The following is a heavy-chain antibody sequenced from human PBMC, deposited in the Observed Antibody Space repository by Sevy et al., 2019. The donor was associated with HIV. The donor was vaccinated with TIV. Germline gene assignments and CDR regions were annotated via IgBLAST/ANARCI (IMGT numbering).Heavy chain of an antibody. D-gene: IGHD3-10*01. CDR2: IRSKASGGTT. CDR1: GFNFGDYP. CDR3: SKGGSGTGWFDP. V-gene: IGHV3-49*03. Sequence: GGSLRLSCRASGFNFGDYPMSWFRQAPGKGLAWVGFIRSKASGGTTQYAASVKGRFTISRDDPESIAYLQMNSLKIEDTAVYYCSKGGSGTGWFDPWGQGTLVTVSS. J-gene: IGHJ5*02.